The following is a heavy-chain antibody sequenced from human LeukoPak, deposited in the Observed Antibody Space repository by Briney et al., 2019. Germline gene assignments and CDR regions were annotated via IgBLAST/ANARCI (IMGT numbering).Heavy chain of an antibody. CDR3: ARPIGVSYNDAFDI. CDR2: IYYSGST. Sequence: SETLSLTCTVSSGSISSYYWSWIRQPPGKGLEWIGYIYYSGSTNYNPSLKSRVTISVDTSKNQFSLKLSSVTAADTAVYYCARPIGVSYNDAFDIWGQGTMVTVSS. V-gene: IGHV4-59*01. CDR1: SGSISSYY. J-gene: IGHJ3*02. D-gene: IGHD3-10*01.